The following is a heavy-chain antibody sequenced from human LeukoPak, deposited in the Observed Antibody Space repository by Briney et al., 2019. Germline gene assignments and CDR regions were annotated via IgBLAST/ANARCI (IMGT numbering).Heavy chain of an antibody. CDR3: ALIGSGYSTFDY. CDR1: GYTLTELS. CDR2: FDPEDGET. D-gene: IGHD3-22*01. J-gene: IGHJ4*02. Sequence: ASVKVSCKVSGYTLTELSMHWVRQAPGKGLEWMGGFDPEDGETIYAQKFQGRVTMTEDTSTDTAYMELSSLESEDTAVYYCALIGSGYSTFDYWGQGTLVTVSS. V-gene: IGHV1-24*01.